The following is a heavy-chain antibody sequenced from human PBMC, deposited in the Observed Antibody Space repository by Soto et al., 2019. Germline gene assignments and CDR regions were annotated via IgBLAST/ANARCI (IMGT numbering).Heavy chain of an antibody. J-gene: IGHJ6*02. D-gene: IGHD5-12*01. Sequence: SQTLSLTCAISGDSVSSNSAAWNWIRQSPSRGLEWLGRTYYRSKWYNDYAVSVKSRITINPDTSKSQFSLQLNSVTPEDTAVYYCARDRVATPNYYYYGMDVWGQGTTVTVSS. V-gene: IGHV6-1*01. CDR2: TYYRSKWYN. CDR1: GDSVSSNSAA. CDR3: ARDRVATPNYYYYGMDV.